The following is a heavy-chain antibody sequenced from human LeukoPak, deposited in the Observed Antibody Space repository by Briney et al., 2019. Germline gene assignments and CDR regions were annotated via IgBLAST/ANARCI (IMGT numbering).Heavy chain of an antibody. D-gene: IGHD2-21*01. CDR3: ARERAYYYFDY. CDR1: GSTFTTST. J-gene: IGHJ4*02. V-gene: IGHV3-64*02. CDR2: VVGNGGAT. Sequence: GGSLRLSCAASGSTFTTSTIHWIRQAPGRGLEYVSAVVGNGGATYYADSVKGRFTISRDNSKNTVYLQMGSLRAEDTAVYYCARERAYYYFDYWGQGAQVTVSS.